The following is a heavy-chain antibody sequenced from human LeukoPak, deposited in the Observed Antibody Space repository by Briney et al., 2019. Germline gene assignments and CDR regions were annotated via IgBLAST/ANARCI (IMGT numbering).Heavy chain of an antibody. D-gene: IGHD3-22*01. V-gene: IGHV7-4-1*02. CDR2: INTNTGNP. Sequence: ASVKVSCKASGYTFTSYAMNWVRQAPGQGLEWMGWINTNTGNPTYVQGFTGRFVFSLDTSVSTAYLQISSLKAEDTAVYYCARVVRGSSGYRYYFDYWGQGTLVTVSS. J-gene: IGHJ4*02. CDR1: GYTFTSYA. CDR3: ARVVRGSSGYRYYFDY.